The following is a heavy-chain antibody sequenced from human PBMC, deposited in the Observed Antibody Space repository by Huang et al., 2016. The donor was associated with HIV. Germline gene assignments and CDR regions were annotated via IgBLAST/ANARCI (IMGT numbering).Heavy chain of an antibody. Sequence: EVQLVESGGGLVQPGGSLRLSCAASGFTFSSYWMHWVRQAPGKGLGWVSSINSEGSRSGYADAVKGRVTISRDNAKNTLYLQMNSLRAEDTAVYYCVRDPRIQSWLNYFDYWGQGTLVSVSS. CDR3: VRDPRIQSWLNYFDY. J-gene: IGHJ4*02. CDR1: GFTFSSYW. CDR2: INSEGSRS. V-gene: IGHV3-74*01. D-gene: IGHD3-22*01.